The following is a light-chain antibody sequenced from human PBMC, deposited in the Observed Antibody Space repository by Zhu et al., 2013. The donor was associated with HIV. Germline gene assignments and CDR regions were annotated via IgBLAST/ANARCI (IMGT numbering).Light chain of an antibody. J-gene: IGKJ3*01. CDR3: QQYNTPFT. V-gene: IGKV1-5*03. CDR2: TAS. Sequence: DIQMTQSPSTLSASVGDRVTITCRASQNINNYLAWYQQKPGKAPKLLIYTASSLESGVPSRFSGSGSGTEFTLTISSLQPDDFATYYCQQYNTPFTFGPGTRADIK. CDR1: QNINNY.